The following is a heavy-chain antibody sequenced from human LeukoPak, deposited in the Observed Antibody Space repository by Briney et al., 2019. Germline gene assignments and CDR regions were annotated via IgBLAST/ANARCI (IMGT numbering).Heavy chain of an antibody. Sequence: PGGSLRLSCAASGFTFSSYAMHWVRQAPGKGLEYVSAISSNGGSTYYANSVKGRFTISRDNSKNTLYLQMGSLRAEDMAVYYCARVRDGYNSRGRYFDLWGRGTLVTVSS. CDR1: GFTFSSYA. D-gene: IGHD5-24*01. J-gene: IGHJ2*01. CDR3: ARVRDGYNSRGRYFDL. V-gene: IGHV3-64*01. CDR2: ISSNGGST.